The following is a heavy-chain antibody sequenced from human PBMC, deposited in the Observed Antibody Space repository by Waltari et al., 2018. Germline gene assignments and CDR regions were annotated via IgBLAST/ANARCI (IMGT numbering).Heavy chain of an antibody. V-gene: IGHV4-59*08. Sequence: QVQLQESGPGLVKPSETLSLTCTVSGGSFGGNYWGWIRQPPGKGRGWIGFVHYTGNNNYNPSLKSRITMSVDTSTNQFSLRLSSVTAADTAVYYCARHGTSTTGTGLLDYWGQGTLVTVSS. CDR2: VHYTGNN. D-gene: IGHD2-2*01. J-gene: IGHJ4*02. CDR3: ARHGTSTTGTGLLDY. CDR1: GGSFGGNY.